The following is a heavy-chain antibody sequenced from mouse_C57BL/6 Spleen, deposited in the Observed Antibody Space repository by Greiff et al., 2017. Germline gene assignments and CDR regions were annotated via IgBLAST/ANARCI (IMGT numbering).Heavy chain of an antibody. Sequence: EVKVEESGGGLVQPGGSMKLSCVASGFTFSNYWMNWVRQSPEKGLEWVAQIRLKSDNYATHYAESVKGRFTISRDDSKSSVYLQMNNLRAEDTGIYYCTGVFPIYWGQGTLVTVSA. CDR3: TGVFPIY. CDR2: IRLKSDNYAT. J-gene: IGHJ3*01. CDR1: GFTFSNYW. V-gene: IGHV6-3*01.